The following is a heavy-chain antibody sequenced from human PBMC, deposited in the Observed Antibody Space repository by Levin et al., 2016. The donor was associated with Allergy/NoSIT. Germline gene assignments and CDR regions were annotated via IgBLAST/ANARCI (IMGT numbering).Heavy chain of an antibody. CDR3: AKDEATGWSKNWFDP. CDR2: ISGSGGST. CDR1: GFTFSSYA. V-gene: IGHV3-23*01. D-gene: IGHD2-15*01. Sequence: GGSLRLSCAASGFTFSSYAMSWVRQAPGKGLEWVSHISGSGGSTYYADSVKGRFTISRDNSKNTLYLQMNSLRAEDTAVYYCAKDEATGWSKNWFDPWGQGTLVTVSS. J-gene: IGHJ5*02.